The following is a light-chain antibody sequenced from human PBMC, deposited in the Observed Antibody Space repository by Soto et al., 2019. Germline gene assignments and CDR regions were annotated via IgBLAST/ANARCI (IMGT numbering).Light chain of an antibody. Sequence: EVVRTQSPSTLSLFPGERATLSCRASQSARSSLGWYQQKPGQPPSLLIYDVSIRATGIPARFSGSGSGTEFTLTISSLQSEDFAVYYCQQYNSWPPLTFGGGTKVDI. CDR3: QQYNSWPPLT. CDR2: DVS. V-gene: IGKV3-15*01. J-gene: IGKJ4*01. CDR1: QSARSS.